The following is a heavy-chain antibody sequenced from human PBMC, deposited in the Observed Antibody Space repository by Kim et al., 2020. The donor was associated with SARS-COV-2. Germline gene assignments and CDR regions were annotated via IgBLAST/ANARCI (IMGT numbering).Heavy chain of an antibody. J-gene: IGHJ4*02. V-gene: IGHV4-34*01. D-gene: IGHD5-18*01. CDR3: ARGQDTAKTGY. Sequence: STTYNPSLSSRVTISGDTSKGQLSLKLSSVTAADTGVYYCARGQDTAKTGYWGQGTLVTVSS. CDR2: ST.